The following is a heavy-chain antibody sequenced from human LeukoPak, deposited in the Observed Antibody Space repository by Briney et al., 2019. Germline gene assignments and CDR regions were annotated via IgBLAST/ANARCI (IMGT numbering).Heavy chain of an antibody. CDR3: AELGITMIGGV. Sequence: GGSLRLSCAASGFTFSSYAMSWVRQAPGKGLEWISASSGRGGSTYYADSVKGRFTISRDNAKNSLYLQMNSLRAEDTAVYYCAELGITMIGGVWGKGTTVTISS. J-gene: IGHJ6*04. V-gene: IGHV3-23*01. D-gene: IGHD3-10*02. CDR1: GFTFSSYA. CDR2: SSGRGGST.